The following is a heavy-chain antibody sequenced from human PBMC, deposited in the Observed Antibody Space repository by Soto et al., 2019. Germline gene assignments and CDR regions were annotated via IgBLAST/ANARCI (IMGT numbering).Heavy chain of an antibody. CDR1: GFSLSSYW. J-gene: IGHJ4*02. Sequence: EVQLVESGGGLVQPGGSLRLSCAASGFSLSSYWMSWVRQAPWKGLEWVANMNQDGSESDYVGSVKGRFTFTRDNAKNSLYLQMNSLRAEDTAVYYCARLSTSAGRRDLACWGQGTLVTVSS. CDR2: MNQDGSES. CDR3: ARLSTSAGRRDLAC. V-gene: IGHV3-7*01.